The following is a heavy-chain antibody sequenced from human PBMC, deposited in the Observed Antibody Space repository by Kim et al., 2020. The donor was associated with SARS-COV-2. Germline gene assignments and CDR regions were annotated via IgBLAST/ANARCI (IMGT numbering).Heavy chain of an antibody. D-gene: IGHD3-22*01. CDR2: VYYTGSA. CDR3: ARVEALTSYLLVSTGYFDY. V-gene: IGHV4-39*02. CDR1: GGSIGSTYFY. J-gene: IGHJ4*02. Sequence: SETLSLTCTVSGGSIGSTYFYWGWIRQPPGKGLEWIGTVYYTGSAYYNPSLKSRLTISVDTSRNRFSLTLSSVTAADTAVYYCARVEALTSYLLVSTGYFDYWGQGTLVTVSS.